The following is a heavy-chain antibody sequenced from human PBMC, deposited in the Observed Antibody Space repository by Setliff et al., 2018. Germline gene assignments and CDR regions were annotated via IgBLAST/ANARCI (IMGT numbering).Heavy chain of an antibody. CDR3: ISLWLGYYGLDV. V-gene: IGHV3-15*01. J-gene: IGHJ6*02. CDR1: GFTFSNAW. D-gene: IGHD5-18*01. CDR2: IKSKTDGGTT. Sequence: PGGSLRLSCAASGFTFSNAWMSWVRQAPGKGREWVGRIKSKTDGGTTDYAAPVKGRFTISRDDSKNTLYLQMNSLKTVDTAVYYCISLWLGYYGLDVWGQGTTVTVSS.